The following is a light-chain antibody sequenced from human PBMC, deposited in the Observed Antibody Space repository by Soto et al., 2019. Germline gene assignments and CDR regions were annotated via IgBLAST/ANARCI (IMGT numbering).Light chain of an antibody. CDR2: GAS. V-gene: IGKV3-20*01. Sequence: EIVLTQSPGTLSLSPGERATLSCRTSHSVDSTNIAWYQQRPGQPPRLLIYGASGRATGIPDRFGGSGSGADFTLNISRLEPEDFAVYFCQHYGDSRTFGQGTKVDIK. CDR1: HSVDSTN. J-gene: IGKJ1*01. CDR3: QHYGDSRT.